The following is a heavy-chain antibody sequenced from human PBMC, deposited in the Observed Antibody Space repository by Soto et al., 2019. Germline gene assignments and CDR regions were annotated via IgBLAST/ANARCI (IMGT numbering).Heavy chain of an antibody. CDR3: ARASYYYDSSGYYPRGFDY. J-gene: IGHJ4*02. Sequence: GGSLRLSCAASGFTFSSYEMNWVRQAPGKGLEWVSYISSSGSTIYYADSVKGRFTISRDNAKNSLYLQMNSLRAEDTAVYYCARASYYYDSSGYYPRGFDYWGQG. CDR2: ISSSGSTI. D-gene: IGHD3-22*01. V-gene: IGHV3-48*03. CDR1: GFTFSSYE.